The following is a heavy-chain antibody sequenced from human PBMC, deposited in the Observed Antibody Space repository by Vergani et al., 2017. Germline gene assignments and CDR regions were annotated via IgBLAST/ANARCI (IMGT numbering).Heavy chain of an antibody. CDR2: IYYSGST. J-gene: IGHJ5*02. V-gene: IGHV4-30-4*08. Sequence: QVQLQESGPGLVKPSQTLSLTCTVSGGSISSGDYYWSWIRQPPGKGLEWIGYIYYSGSTYSNPSLKSRVTIPVDTSKNQFSLKLSSVTAADTAVYYCARLGYCSSTSCYRWFDPWGQGTLVTVSS. CDR3: ARLGYCSSTSCYRWFDP. D-gene: IGHD2-2*01. CDR1: GGSISSGDYY.